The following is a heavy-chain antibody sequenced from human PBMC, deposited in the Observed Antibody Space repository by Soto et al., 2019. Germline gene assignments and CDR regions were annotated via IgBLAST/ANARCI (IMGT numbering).Heavy chain of an antibody. D-gene: IGHD1-26*01. Sequence: GGSLRLSCAASGFTFSNYGMHWVRQAPGKGLEWVAIIWHDGNNKYYADPVRGRFIISRDNSKNRLYLQMNSLRAEDTAVYYCASDLVGASDSYGLDVWGQGTPVTVSS. J-gene: IGHJ6*02. CDR1: GFTFSNYG. V-gene: IGHV3-33*01. CDR2: IWHDGNNK. CDR3: ASDLVGASDSYGLDV.